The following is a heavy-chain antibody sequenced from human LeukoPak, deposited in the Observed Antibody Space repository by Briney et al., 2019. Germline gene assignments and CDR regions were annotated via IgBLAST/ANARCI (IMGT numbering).Heavy chain of an antibody. CDR2: TNPNSGNT. CDR1: GYTFTNYD. CDR3: ARGPGCISTSCPYYFDY. V-gene: IGHV1-8*01. Sequence: GASVNVSGKASGYTFTNYDINWVRQASGQGLDWMGWTNPNSGNTVFAQKFQGRVTMTRNTSISTAYLELSSLSSEDTAGFYCARGPGCISTSCPYYFDYWGQGTLVTVSS. J-gene: IGHJ4*02. D-gene: IGHD2-2*01.